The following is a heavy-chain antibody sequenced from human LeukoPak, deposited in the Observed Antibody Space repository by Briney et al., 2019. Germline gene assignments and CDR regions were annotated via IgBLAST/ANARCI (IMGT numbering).Heavy chain of an antibody. V-gene: IGHV3-23*01. CDR3: AKDSLGIPRFDD. CDR2: ISASGDIT. Sequence: GGSLRLSCAASGFSFGIYAMHWVRQAPGKGLERVSGISASGDITHAADSVKGRFTISRAGNALYLQMDSLRAEDTAMYYCAKDSLGIPRFDDWGQGTLVTVSS. D-gene: IGHD7-27*01. CDR1: GFSFGIYA. J-gene: IGHJ4*02.